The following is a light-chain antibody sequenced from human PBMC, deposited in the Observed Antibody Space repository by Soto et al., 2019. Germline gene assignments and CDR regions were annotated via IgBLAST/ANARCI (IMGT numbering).Light chain of an antibody. V-gene: IGKV1-39*01. Sequence: IQMTHSPSSLSASLGDIVTITFRASQSISSYLNWYQQKPGKAPKLLIYAASSLQSGVPSRFSGSGSGTDFTLTISSLQPEDFATYYCQQSYSTPFTFGQGTRLEIK. CDR3: QQSYSTPFT. CDR1: QSISSY. J-gene: IGKJ5*01. CDR2: AAS.